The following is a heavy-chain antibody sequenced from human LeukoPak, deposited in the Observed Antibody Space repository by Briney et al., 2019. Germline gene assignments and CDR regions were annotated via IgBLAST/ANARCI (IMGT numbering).Heavy chain of an antibody. CDR1: GYTFTNYY. CDR3: ARDPRNRNDGFYYYMDV. D-gene: IGHD1-1*01. Sequence: ASVKVSCKASGYTFTNYYIHWVRQAPGQGLEWMGVISPNGASTTYAQKLQGRVTVTSDTSTSTVYMELSSLRSEDTAMYYCARDPRNRNDGFYYYMDVWGKGTTVTVSS. J-gene: IGHJ6*03. V-gene: IGHV1-46*03. CDR2: ISPNGAST.